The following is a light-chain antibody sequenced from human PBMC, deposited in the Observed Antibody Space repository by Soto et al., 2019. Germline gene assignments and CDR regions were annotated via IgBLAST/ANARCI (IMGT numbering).Light chain of an antibody. J-gene: IGKJ3*01. V-gene: IGKV3-11*01. CDR3: QQRTNWPVS. Sequence: EIVFTQSPATLSLSPGERATLACRASQRISSYLAWYQQKPGQTPRLLIYDASNRATGIPARFSGSASGTDFTLTISSLEPEDFAVYSCQQRTNWPVSFGPGNKVDVK. CDR2: DAS. CDR1: QRISSY.